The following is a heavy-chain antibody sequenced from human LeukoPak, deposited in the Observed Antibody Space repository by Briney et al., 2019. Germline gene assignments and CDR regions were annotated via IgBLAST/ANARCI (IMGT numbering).Heavy chain of an antibody. CDR3: VSESWRIGGYLDS. V-gene: IGHV3-30*07. CDR2: ISYDGSNK. Sequence: PGRSLKLSCAASGFTFSSDAMHWVRQAPGKGLEWVGVISYDGSNKDYADSVKGRFTISRDNSKNTLILQMNSLRGEDTAVYYCVSESWRIGGYLDSWGQGIQVTVSS. D-gene: IGHD3-10*01. CDR1: GFTFSSDA. J-gene: IGHJ4*02.